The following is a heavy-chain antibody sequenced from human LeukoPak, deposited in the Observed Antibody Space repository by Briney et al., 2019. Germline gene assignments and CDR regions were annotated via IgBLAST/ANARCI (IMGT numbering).Heavy chain of an antibody. CDR2: TSENGGTT. CDR1: GFTFSSYA. V-gene: IGHV3-23*01. D-gene: IGHD6-13*01. Sequence: GGSLRLSCAASGFTFSSYALSWVRQAPGKGLEWVSGTSENGGTTFYADSVKGRFTITRDNSKNTLYVQMNSLRGEDTAVYYCAKDYGPKQLVFFDSWGQGTLVTVSS. J-gene: IGHJ4*02. CDR3: AKDYGPKQLVFFDS.